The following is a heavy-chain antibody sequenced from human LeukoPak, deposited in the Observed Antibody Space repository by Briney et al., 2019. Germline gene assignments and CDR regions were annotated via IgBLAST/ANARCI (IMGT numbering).Heavy chain of an antibody. J-gene: IGHJ3*02. D-gene: IGHD4-17*01. Sequence: ASVKVSCKASGYTFTNSYIHWVRQAPGQVLEWMGLINPDGGNTNYAQNFQGRVTLTRDTSTSTVYMELSSLRSEDTAVYYCARDFSGLSPDYGDGYAFDIWGQGTMVTVSS. V-gene: IGHV1-46*01. CDR2: INPDGGNT. CDR1: GYTFTNSY. CDR3: ARDFSGLSPDYGDGYAFDI.